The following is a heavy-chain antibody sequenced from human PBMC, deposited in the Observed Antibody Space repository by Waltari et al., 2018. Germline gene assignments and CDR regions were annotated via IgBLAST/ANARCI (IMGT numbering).Heavy chain of an antibody. V-gene: IGHV1-69-2*01. CDR2: VATEDGET. Sequence: EVQLVQSGAEVKKPGATVKISCKVSGYTFTDYYMPWVQQAPGKGLEWMGLVATEDGETIYAEKCQGRVTVTADTSTDTAYMELSRLRSEDTAVYYCATESPRWFDPWGQGTLVTVSS. CDR1: GYTFTDYY. J-gene: IGHJ5*02. CDR3: ATESPRWFDP.